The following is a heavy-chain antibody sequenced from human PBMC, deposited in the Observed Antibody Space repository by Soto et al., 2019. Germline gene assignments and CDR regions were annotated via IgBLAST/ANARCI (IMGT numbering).Heavy chain of an antibody. Sequence: GRPMLDPCTASEFTIRSYVRHRISKTQGKGLEWVAVISYDGSNKYYADSVKGRFTISRDNSKNTLYLQMNSLRAEDTAMYYCAKVGYCSGGSCYREGPLSRWGQGTLVTVSS. J-gene: IGHJ1*01. D-gene: IGHD2-15*01. CDR3: AKVGYCSGGSCYREGPLSR. V-gene: IGHV3-30*18. CDR1: EFTIRSYV. CDR2: ISYDGSNK.